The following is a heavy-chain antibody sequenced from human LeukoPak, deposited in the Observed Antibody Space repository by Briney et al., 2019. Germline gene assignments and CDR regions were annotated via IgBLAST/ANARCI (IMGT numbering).Heavy chain of an antibody. CDR3: ARQVTFGYAYAYYFDY. Sequence: SETLSLTCTVSGVSIRSSYYYWGWIRQPPGKGLEWIGNIHNSESTYYNPSLKSRVTISVDTSKNQFSLKLSSVTAADTAVYYCARQVTFGYAYAYYFDYWGQGSLVTVSS. D-gene: IGHD5-18*01. V-gene: IGHV4-39*01. J-gene: IGHJ4*02. CDR2: IHNSEST. CDR1: GVSIRSSYYY.